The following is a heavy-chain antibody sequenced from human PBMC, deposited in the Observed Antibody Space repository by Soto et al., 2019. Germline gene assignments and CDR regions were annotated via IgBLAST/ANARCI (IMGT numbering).Heavy chain of an antibody. J-gene: IGHJ3*02. D-gene: IGHD2-15*01. CDR2: INWNDDE. V-gene: IGHV2-5*01. Sequence: QNTLKESGPTLVKPTQTLTLTCTFSGFSLNTRAVGVGWFRQAPGKALEWLALINWNDDERYSPSLKDRLTITKDTSKNHVVLTMTNIGPVDTATYYCAHRHDLGGFDIWGQGTAVTVSS. CDR1: GFSLNTRAVG. CDR3: AHRHDLGGFDI.